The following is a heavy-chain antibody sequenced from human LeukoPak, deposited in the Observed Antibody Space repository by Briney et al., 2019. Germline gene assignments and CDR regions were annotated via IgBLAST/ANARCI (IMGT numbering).Heavy chain of an antibody. V-gene: IGHV3-23*01. CDR2: ITGSGVST. CDR3: AKDSGYTYGLSPYYFDC. CDR1: GFTFGSYA. D-gene: IGHD5-18*01. Sequence: GGSLRLSCAASGFTFGSYAMGWVRQAPGKGLEWVSAITGSGVSTHYADSVKGRFTISRDNSKDSLYLQMSSLRAEDTAVYYCAKDSGYTYGLSPYYFDCWGQGTLVTVSS. J-gene: IGHJ4*02.